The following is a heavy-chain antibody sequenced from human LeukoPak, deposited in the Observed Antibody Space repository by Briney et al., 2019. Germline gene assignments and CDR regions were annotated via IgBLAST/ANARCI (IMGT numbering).Heavy chain of an antibody. CDR3: TRNPAYCTSTSCYNDY. D-gene: IGHD2-2*02. CDR1: RYTFTIYY. V-gene: IGHV1-2*02. CDR2: INPNSGGT. J-gene: IGHJ4*02. Sequence: GASVKVSCKASRYTFTIYYMHWVRQAPGQGLEWMGWINPNSGGTSYARRLQGRVTITRDTSISTAYMELSRLTSDDTAVYSCTRNPAYCTSTSCYNDYWGQGTLVTVSS.